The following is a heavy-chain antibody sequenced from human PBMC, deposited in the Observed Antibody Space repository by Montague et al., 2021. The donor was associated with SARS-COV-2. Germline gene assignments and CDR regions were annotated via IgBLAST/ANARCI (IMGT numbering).Heavy chain of an antibody. D-gene: IGHD2-15*01. CDR3: ARFLGFCSGANCYSSGMDV. Sequence: SETLSLTCAVYGGSFSGYYWSWIRQPPGKGLEWIGEINHSGSTNYNPSLKSRVTISVDTSKNQFSLKLSSVTAADTAVYYCARFLGFCSGANCYSSGMDVWGQGTTVTVSS. CDR2: INHSGST. V-gene: IGHV4-34*01. CDR1: GGSFSGYY. J-gene: IGHJ6*02.